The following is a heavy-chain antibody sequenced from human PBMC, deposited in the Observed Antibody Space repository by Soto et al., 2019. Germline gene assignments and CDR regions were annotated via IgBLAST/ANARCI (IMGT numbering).Heavy chain of an antibody. CDR2: INHSGST. V-gene: IGHV4-34*01. D-gene: IGHD3-10*01. CDR3: ARAMVRGVQGGY. Sequence: SETLSLTCAVYGGYFSGYYLSWIRQPPGKGLEWIGEINHSGSTNYNPSLKSRVTISVDTSKSQFSLKLSSVTAADTAVYYCARAMVRGVQGGYWGQGTLVTVSS. CDR1: GGYFSGYY. J-gene: IGHJ4*02.